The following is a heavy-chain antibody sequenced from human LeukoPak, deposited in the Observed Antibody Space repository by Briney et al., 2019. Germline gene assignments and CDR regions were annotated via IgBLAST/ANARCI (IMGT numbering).Heavy chain of an antibody. Sequence: GGSLRLSCAAPGFTFSTYAMHWVRQAPGKGPEWVAVISYDGSNKYYADSVKGRFTISRDNSKNTLYLQMNSLRAEDTAVYYCARVGTVVHFDYWGQGTLVTVSS. J-gene: IGHJ4*02. D-gene: IGHD4-23*01. CDR2: ISYDGSNK. V-gene: IGHV3-30-3*01. CDR1: GFTFSTYA. CDR3: ARVGTVVHFDY.